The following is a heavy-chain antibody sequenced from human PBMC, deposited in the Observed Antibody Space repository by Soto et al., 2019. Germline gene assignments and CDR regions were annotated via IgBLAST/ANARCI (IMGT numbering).Heavy chain of an antibody. CDR1: GYTFSDSH. D-gene: IGHD3-10*01. V-gene: IGHV1-2*04. CDR2: INPKSGGT. CDR3: ARELPGGYYFDY. J-gene: IGHJ4*02. Sequence: GASVKVSCKASGYTFSDSHMHWVRQAPGQGLEWMGWINPKSGGTNYAQKFQGWVTMTRDTSISTAYMELSRLRSDDTAVYYCARELPGGYYFDYWGQGTLVTVSS.